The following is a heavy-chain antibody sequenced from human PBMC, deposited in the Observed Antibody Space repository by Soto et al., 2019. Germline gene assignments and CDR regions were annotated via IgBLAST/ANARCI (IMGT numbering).Heavy chain of an antibody. CDR2: IYPGDSDT. CDR1: GYRFTSYW. V-gene: IGHV5-51*01. Sequence: PGEPLKISCQGSGYRFTSYWISWVRQMPGKGLEWMWIIYPGDSDTRYSPAFQGQVTISADKSISTAYLQWSSLKASDTAMYYCTRPQHYTAMASHYVGNWGQGTLGTGSS. CDR3: TRPQHYTAMASHYVGN. J-gene: IGHJ4*02. D-gene: IGHD5-18*01.